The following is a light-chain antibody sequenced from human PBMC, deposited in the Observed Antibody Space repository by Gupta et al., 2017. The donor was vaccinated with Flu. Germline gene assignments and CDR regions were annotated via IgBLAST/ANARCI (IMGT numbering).Light chain of an antibody. CDR3: QCYDTGLNGKV. CDR1: SSNIGANYD. Sequence: QSVLTQPPSVSGAPGQSVTISCTGSSSNIGANYDVHWYQQFPGTAPKLLIFANNHRPSGVPDRFSGSKSGTSASLAITGLQAEDEADYYCQCYDTGLNGKVFGTGTKVTVL. V-gene: IGLV1-40*01. CDR2: ANN. J-gene: IGLJ1*01.